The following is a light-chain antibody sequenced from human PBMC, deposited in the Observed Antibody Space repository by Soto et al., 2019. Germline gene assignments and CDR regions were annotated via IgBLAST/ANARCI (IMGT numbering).Light chain of an antibody. CDR2: GAS. CDR3: QQYGRSPWT. V-gene: IGKV3-20*01. CDR1: QTVSSNY. Sequence: EIVLTQSPGTLSLSPGERATLSCRASQTVSSNYLTWYQQKPGQAPRLLIYGASSRATGIPDRFSGSGSGTDFPLTISRLEPEDFAVYYCQQYGRSPWTFGQGTKVEIK. J-gene: IGKJ1*01.